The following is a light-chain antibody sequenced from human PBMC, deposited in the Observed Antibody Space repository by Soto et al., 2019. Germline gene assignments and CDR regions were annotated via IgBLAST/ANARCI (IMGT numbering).Light chain of an antibody. CDR3: QQYGSSPWT. Sequence: ENVLTQSPGTLSLSPGERATLSCRASQSVSSSYVAWYQQRRGQAPRLLIYVASTRATGIPDRFSGSGSGTDFTLTISRLEPEDFAVYYCQQYGSSPWTFGQGTKVEV. J-gene: IGKJ1*01. V-gene: IGKV3-20*01. CDR1: QSVSSSY. CDR2: VAS.